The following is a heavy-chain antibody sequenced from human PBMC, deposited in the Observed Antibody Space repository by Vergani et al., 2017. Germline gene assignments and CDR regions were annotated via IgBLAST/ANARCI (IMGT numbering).Heavy chain of an antibody. Sequence: QVQLQQWGAGLLKPSETLSLTCAVYGGSFSGYYWSWIRQPPGKGLEWIGEINHSGSTNYNPSLKSRVTISVDTSKNQFSLKLSSVTAADTAVYYCEREDSGYDSSGDAFDIWGQGTMVTVSS. CDR2: INHSGST. CDR3: EREDSGYDSSGDAFDI. D-gene: IGHD5-12*01. CDR1: GGSFSGYY. V-gene: IGHV4-34*01. J-gene: IGHJ3*02.